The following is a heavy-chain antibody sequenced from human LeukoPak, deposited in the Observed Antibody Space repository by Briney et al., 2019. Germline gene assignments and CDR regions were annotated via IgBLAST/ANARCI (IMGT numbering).Heavy chain of an antibody. V-gene: IGHV4-4*07. CDR2: IYTSGST. CDR3: AGSVGGWSYYWFDP. J-gene: IGHJ5*02. D-gene: IGHD6-19*01. CDR1: GDSISSYY. Sequence: PSETLSLTCTVSGDSISSYYWSWIRQPAGKGLEWIGRIYTSGSTNYNPSLKSRVTMSVDTSKNQFSLKLSSVTAADTAVYYCAGSVGGWSYYWFDPWGQGTLVTVSS.